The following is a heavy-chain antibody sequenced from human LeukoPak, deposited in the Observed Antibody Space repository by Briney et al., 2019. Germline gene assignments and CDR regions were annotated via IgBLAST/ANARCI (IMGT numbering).Heavy chain of an antibody. V-gene: IGHV5-51*01. D-gene: IGHD2-15*01. CDR3: ARQPADRGDWFDP. J-gene: IGHJ5*02. CDR1: GYSFISYW. CDR2: IYPGDSDT. Sequence: GESLKISCKGSGYSFISYWIGWVRQMPGKGLEWMGIIYPGDSDTRYSPSFQGQVTISADKSISTAYLQWSSLKASDTAMYYCARQPADRGDWFDPWGQGTLVTVSS.